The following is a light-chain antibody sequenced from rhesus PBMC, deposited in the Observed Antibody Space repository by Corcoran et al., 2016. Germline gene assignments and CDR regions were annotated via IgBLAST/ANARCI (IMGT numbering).Light chain of an antibody. Sequence: DIQMTQSPSSLSASVGDRVTITCRASQGISSWLAWYQQKPGKAPKLLIYKASRLQSGVPSRFSGSGSGTDFTLPISSLQPEDFATYCCQQYNSAPYSFDQGTKVEIK. CDR3: QQYNSAPYS. CDR2: KAS. V-gene: IGKV1-21*01. CDR1: QGISSW. J-gene: IGKJ2*01.